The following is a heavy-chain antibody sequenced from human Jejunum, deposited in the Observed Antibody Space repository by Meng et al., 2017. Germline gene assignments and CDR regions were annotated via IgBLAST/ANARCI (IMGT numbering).Heavy chain of an antibody. D-gene: IGHD2-15*01. CDR2: INTDPGNQ. CDR1: WYAFNNSP. V-gene: IGHV7-4-1*02. CDR3: ATAVCSSGGSSSSSRNPYFDY. Sequence: QVALVQCRSELTVPGGSVKVSPKASWYAFNNSPRDSVRQAPGQGLEWMGWINTDPGNQIYPTGFTGWFVFSLDHSVSPAYLQISSLKAEYTAVYYCATAVCSSGGSSSSSRNPYFDYWGQGTLVTVSS. J-gene: IGHJ4*02.